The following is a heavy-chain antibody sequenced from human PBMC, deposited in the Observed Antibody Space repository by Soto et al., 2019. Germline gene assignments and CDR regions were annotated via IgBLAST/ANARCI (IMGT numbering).Heavy chain of an antibody. J-gene: IGHJ5*02. CDR2: IFSDDGK. CDR1: GFSLNSGSVG. Sequence: QVTLKESGPVLVKPTETLTLTCTFSGFSLNSGSVGVSWFRQPPGKALERLAHIFSDDGKSYSTSLRSRLTISKDTSKILVVLTMTNIDPLDTDTDYCARRYSKYGVFYWFDPWGQGALVTVSS. V-gene: IGHV2-26*01. CDR3: ARRYSKYGVFYWFDP. D-gene: IGHD2-8*01.